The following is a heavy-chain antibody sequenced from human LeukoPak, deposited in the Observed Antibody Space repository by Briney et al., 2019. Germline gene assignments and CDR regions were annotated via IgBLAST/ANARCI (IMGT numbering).Heavy chain of an antibody. CDR3: ARGYSNYGYAFDI. J-gene: IGHJ3*02. CDR1: GFTLTTYS. D-gene: IGHD4-11*01. V-gene: IGHV3-21*01. Sequence: GGSLRLSCTASGFTLTTYSMNWVRQAPGKGLEWVSSISSSSSYIYYVETVKGRFTISRDNARNSLYLQMNSLRAEDTAVYYCARGYSNYGYAFDIWGQGTMVTVSS. CDR2: ISSSSSYI.